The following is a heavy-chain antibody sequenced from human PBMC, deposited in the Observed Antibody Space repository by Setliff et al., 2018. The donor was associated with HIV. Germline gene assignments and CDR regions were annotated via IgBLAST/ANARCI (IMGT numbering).Heavy chain of an antibody. CDR1: GRSFSGYY. Sequence: SETLSLTCAVYGRSFSGYYWNWIRQSPGKGLEWIGEINHSGGTNYNPYLKSRVTMSIDTSKNQFSLNVSSVTAADTAVYYCARGWGHDGFDFWGQGTMVTVSS. CDR3: ARGWGHDGFDF. D-gene: IGHD7-27*01. CDR2: INHSGGT. V-gene: IGHV4-34*01. J-gene: IGHJ3*01.